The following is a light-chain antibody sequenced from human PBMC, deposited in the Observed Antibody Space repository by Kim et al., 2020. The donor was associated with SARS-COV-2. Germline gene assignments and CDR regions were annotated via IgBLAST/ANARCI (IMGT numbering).Light chain of an antibody. CDR3: SSYTSSNPS. CDR2: DVS. V-gene: IGLV2-14*03. CDR1: SSDVGGYNY. Sequence: QSALTQPASVSGSPGQTITISCTGTSSDVGGYNYVSWYQQHPGKAPKLMIYDVSNRPSGLSNRFSGSKSGNTASLTISVLQAEDEADYYCSSYTSSNPSFGGGTQLTVL. J-gene: IGLJ2*01.